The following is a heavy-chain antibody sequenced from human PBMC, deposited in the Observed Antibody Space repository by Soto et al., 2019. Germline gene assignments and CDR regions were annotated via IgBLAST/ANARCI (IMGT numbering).Heavy chain of an antibody. CDR3: ARMATFGSLNWFDP. J-gene: IGHJ5*02. CDR2: MNHGSGDT. D-gene: IGHD3-16*01. V-gene: IGHV1-8*01. Sequence: GASVKVSCKASGYSFTNNDVTWVRQATGQGLEWMGWMNHGSGDTGYAQKFQGRVTMTRDISIATAYMELSSLRSDETAIYYCARMATFGSLNWFDPWGQGTLVTVSS. CDR1: GYSFTNND.